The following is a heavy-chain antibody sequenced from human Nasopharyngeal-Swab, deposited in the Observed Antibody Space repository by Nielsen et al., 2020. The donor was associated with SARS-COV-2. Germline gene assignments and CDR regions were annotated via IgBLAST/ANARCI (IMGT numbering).Heavy chain of an antibody. J-gene: IGHJ4*02. Sequence: GESLKISCAASGFIFRTSAMHWLRQAPGKGLEWVAMTSYDGSITYYTDSVKGRFTISRDNSKKTLSLQMNSLRIEDTAVYYCARDSENDGWFPYSWGQGTLVTVS. D-gene: IGHD6-19*01. CDR2: TSYDGSIT. CDR3: ARDSENDGWFPYS. V-gene: IGHV3-30-3*01. CDR1: GFIFRTSA.